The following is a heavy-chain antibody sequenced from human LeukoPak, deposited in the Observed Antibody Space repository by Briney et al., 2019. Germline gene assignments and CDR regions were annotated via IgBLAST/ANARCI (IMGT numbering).Heavy chain of an antibody. CDR1: GYNFITYR. CDR2: IYPGDFDT. Sequence: GESLKISCRASGYNFITYRIGWVRQMPGKGLEWMGIIYPGDFDTRYSPSFQGQVTISADKSISTAYLQWSSLKASDTAIYYCARASGDGRFDYWGQGTLVTVSS. CDR3: ARASGDGRFDY. V-gene: IGHV5-51*01. J-gene: IGHJ4*02. D-gene: IGHD4-17*01.